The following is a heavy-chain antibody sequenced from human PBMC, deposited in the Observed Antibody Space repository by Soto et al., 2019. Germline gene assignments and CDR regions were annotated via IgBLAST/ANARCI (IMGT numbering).Heavy chain of an antibody. CDR1: GGTFSSYA. V-gene: IGHV1-69*13. CDR2: IIPIFGTA. D-gene: IGHD3-22*01. J-gene: IGHJ4*02. Sequence: SVKVSCKASGGTFSSYAISWVRQAPGQGLEWMGGIIPIFGTANYAQKFQGRVTITADESTSTAYMELSSLRSGDTAVYYCAAYYYDSSGYPNWGQGTLVTVSS. CDR3: AAYYYDSSGYPN.